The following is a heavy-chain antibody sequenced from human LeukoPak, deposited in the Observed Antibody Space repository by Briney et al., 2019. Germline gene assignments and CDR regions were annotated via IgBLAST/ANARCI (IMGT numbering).Heavy chain of an antibody. V-gene: IGHV3-21*01. CDR2: ISSSSSYI. J-gene: IGHJ4*02. CDR3: ARSMDPQLFDY. Sequence: GGSLRLSCATSGFTFSSYSMNWVRQAPGKGLEWVSSISSSSSYIYYADSVKGRFTISRDNAKNSLYLQMNSLRAEDTAVYYCARSMDPQLFDYWGQGTLVTVSS. CDR1: GFTFSSYS. D-gene: IGHD2-2*03.